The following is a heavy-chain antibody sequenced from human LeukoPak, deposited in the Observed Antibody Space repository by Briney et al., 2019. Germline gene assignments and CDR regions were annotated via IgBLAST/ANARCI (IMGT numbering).Heavy chain of an antibody. Sequence: PGGSPRLSCAASGLTVSSNHMAWVRQAPGKGLEWVSVIYTGGITYYADSVQGRFTIYRDNSKNTVYLQMNSLRVEDTALYYCARDRAPAGGGLDFWGQGTQVTVSS. D-gene: IGHD6-13*01. CDR2: IYTGGIT. CDR3: ARDRAPAGGGLDF. V-gene: IGHV3-53*01. CDR1: GLTVSSNH. J-gene: IGHJ4*02.